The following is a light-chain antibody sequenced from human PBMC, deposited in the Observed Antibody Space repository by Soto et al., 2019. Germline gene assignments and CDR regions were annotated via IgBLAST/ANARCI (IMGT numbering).Light chain of an antibody. Sequence: QSALTQPASVSGSPGQSITISCTGTSSDVGGYEYVSWFQQHPDKAPKLIIYEVNNRPSGVSNRFSGSKSGNTASLTISGLQAEDEADYYCSSYTSSTTWVFGGGTKLTVL. J-gene: IGLJ3*02. CDR1: SSDVGGYEY. CDR3: SSYTSSTTWV. CDR2: EVN. V-gene: IGLV2-14*01.